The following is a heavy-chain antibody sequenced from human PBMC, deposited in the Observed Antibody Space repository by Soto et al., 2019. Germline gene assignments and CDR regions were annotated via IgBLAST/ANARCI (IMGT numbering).Heavy chain of an antibody. J-gene: IGHJ6*03. V-gene: IGHV1-8*01. CDR1: GYSFTSYD. CDR2: MNPNSADT. Sequence: QVQLVQSGAEVKKPGASVKVSCKASGYSFTSYDMNWVRQVPGQGPEWMGWMNPNSADTGYAQKFQGRMTMSRDMSTRTMYMELSGLTSEDTAVYYCARGGFLEPHMDVWGRGITVTVSS. CDR3: ARGGFLEPHMDV.